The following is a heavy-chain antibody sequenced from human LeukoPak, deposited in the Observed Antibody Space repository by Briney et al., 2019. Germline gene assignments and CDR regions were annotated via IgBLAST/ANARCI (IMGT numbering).Heavy chain of an antibody. CDR2: IYYSGST. V-gene: IGHV4-59*08. CDR3: ARQGAAAGVDY. Sequence: SETLSLTCTVSGGSISSYYWSWIRQPPGKGLEWIGYIYYSGSTNYNPPLKSRVTISVDTSKNQFSLKLSSVTAADTAVYYCARQGAAAGVDYWGQGTLVTVSS. D-gene: IGHD6-13*01. J-gene: IGHJ4*02. CDR1: GGSISSYY.